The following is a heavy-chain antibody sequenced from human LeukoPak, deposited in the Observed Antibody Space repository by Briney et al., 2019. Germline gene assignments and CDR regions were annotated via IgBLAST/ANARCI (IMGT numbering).Heavy chain of an antibody. V-gene: IGHV3-21*01. J-gene: IGHJ4*02. CDR1: GFTFSSYS. CDR3: ARDLELVQGY. D-gene: IGHD6-13*01. Sequence: PGGSLRLSCAASGFTFSSYSMNWVRQAPGKGLEWVSSISSSSSYIYYADSAKGRSTISRDNAKNSLYLQMNSLRAEDTAVYYCARDLELVQGYWGQGTLVTVSS. CDR2: ISSSSSYI.